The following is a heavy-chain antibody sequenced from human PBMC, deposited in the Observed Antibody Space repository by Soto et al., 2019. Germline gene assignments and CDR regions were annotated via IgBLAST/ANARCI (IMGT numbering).Heavy chain of an antibody. CDR2: TIPMFGTT. CDR1: GGTFNSYA. J-gene: IGHJ6*02. D-gene: IGHD3-22*01. Sequence: QVQLVQSGAEVKKPESSVRVSCKASGGTFNSYAITWVRQAPGQGLEWMGGTIPMFGTTNYAEKFHGRVTISAAESTNTAYMELSSLRSEDTAVYYCTRCGIRYHSIGYYLGIDGMDVWGQGTTVIVSS. CDR3: TRCGIRYHSIGYYLGIDGMDV. V-gene: IGHV1-69*12.